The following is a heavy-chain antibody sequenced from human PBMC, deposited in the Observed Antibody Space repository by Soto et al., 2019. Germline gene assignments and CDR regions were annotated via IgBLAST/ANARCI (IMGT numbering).Heavy chain of an antibody. CDR3: ARMGGGIQLWVNGIDY. CDR1: GGSISSGDYY. Sequence: QVQLQESGPGLVKPSQTLSLTCTVSGGSISSGDYYWSWIRQPPGKGLEWIGYIYYSGSTYYNPSLKSRVTISVDTSKNQFSLKLSSVTAADTAVYYCARMGGGIQLWVNGIDYWGQGTLVTVSS. J-gene: IGHJ4*02. V-gene: IGHV4-30-4*01. D-gene: IGHD5-18*01. CDR2: IYYSGST.